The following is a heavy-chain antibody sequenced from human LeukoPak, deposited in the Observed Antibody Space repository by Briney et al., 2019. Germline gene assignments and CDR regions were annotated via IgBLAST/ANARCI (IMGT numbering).Heavy chain of an antibody. V-gene: IGHV1-69*04. Sequence: GASVKVSCKASGGTFSSYAISWVRQAPGQGLEWMGRIIPIFGIANYAQKFQGRVTITADKSTSTAYMELSSLRSEDTAVYYCARRGDGYTNDAFDIWGQGTMVTVSS. CDR1: GGTFSSYA. D-gene: IGHD5-24*01. J-gene: IGHJ3*02. CDR2: IIPIFGIA. CDR3: ARRGDGYTNDAFDI.